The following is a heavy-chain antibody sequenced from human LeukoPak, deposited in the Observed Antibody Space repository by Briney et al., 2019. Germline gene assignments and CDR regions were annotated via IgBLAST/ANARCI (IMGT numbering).Heavy chain of an antibody. CDR2: IYPGDSDT. CDR1: GYSFTSYW. V-gene: IGHV5-51*01. CDR3: ARPGFGYYGDYTLDY. J-gene: IGHJ4*02. Sequence: GESLKISRKGSGYSFTSYWIGWVRQMPGKGLEWMGIIYPGDSDTRYSPSFQGQVTISADKSISTAYLQWSSLKASDTAMYYCARPGFGYYGDYTLDYWGQGTLVTVSS. D-gene: IGHD4-17*01.